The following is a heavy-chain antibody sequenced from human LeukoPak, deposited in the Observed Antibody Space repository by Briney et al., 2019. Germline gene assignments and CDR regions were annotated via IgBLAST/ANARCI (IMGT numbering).Heavy chain of an antibody. CDR1: GFTFSDYY. Sequence: GGSLRLSCAASGFTFSDYYMSWFRQTPGKGLEWVSYISSSGSTIYYADSVKGRFTISRDNAKNSLYLQMNSLRAEDTAVYYCARLIFPPYYYYMDVWGKGTTVTISS. CDR3: ARLIFPPYYYYMDV. CDR2: ISSSGSTI. J-gene: IGHJ6*03. V-gene: IGHV3-11*04.